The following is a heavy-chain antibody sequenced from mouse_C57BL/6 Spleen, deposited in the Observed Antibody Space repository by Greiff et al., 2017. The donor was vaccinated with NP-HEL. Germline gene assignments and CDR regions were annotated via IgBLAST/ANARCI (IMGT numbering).Heavy chain of an antibody. CDR3: AGRYYSIDYYAMDY. CDR1: GFSLTSYG. Sequence: VQLQESGPGLVQPSQSLSITCTVSGFSLTSYGVHWVRQSPGKGLEWLGVIWSGGSTAYNAAFISRLSISKDNSKSQVFFKMNSLQADDTAIDYCAGRYYSIDYYAMDYWGQGTSVTVSS. J-gene: IGHJ4*01. D-gene: IGHD2-5*01. V-gene: IGHV2-2*01. CDR2: IWSGGST.